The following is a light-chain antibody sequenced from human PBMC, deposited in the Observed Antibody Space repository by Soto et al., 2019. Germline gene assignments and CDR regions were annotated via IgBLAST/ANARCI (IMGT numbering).Light chain of an antibody. CDR1: QGIRND. CDR3: LQLDSYLLS. Sequence: DIQMTQSPSSLSASVGDRVTITCRASQGIRNDLGLYQQKPGKAPKRLIYAASSLQSGVPSRFSGSGSGTECPFTISRLQPEDFVTYYCLQLDSYLLSVGGGTKVEIK. CDR2: AAS. V-gene: IGKV1-17*01. J-gene: IGKJ4*01.